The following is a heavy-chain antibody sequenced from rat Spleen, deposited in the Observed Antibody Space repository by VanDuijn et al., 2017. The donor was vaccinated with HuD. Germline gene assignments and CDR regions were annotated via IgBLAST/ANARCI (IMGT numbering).Heavy chain of an antibody. Sequence: EVQLQESGPGLVKPSQSLSLTCSVTGYSITSGYGWNWIRKFPGIKLEGWGYLKSEGRTTYNPPLKSQITITRETSKNQSFLQFTSVITEDTATYYCARSFSYVMDAWGQGTSVIVSS. CDR1: GYSITSGYG. CDR2: LKSEGRT. CDR3: ARSFSYVMDA. J-gene: IGHJ4*01. V-gene: IGHV3-3*01.